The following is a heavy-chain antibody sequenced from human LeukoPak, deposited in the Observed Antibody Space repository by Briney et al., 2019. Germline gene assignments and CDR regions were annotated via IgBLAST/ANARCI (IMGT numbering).Heavy chain of an antibody. V-gene: IGHV3-23*01. CDR2: IGVGGTT. Sequence: PGGSLRLSCAASGFTFNKYGMNWVRQAPGKGLEWVSGIGVGGTTYYADSVKGRFTISRDTSKNTLYLQMNSLRAEDTAVYYCAKAQGYYDCWGQGTLVTVSS. D-gene: IGHD3-22*01. CDR3: AKAQGYYDC. CDR1: GFTFNKYG. J-gene: IGHJ4*02.